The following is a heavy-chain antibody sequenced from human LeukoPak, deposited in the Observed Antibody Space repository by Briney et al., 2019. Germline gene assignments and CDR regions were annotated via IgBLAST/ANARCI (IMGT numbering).Heavy chain of an antibody. CDR3: ARHEEEDGYNAKTIDY. V-gene: IGHV4-39*01. D-gene: IGHD5-24*01. Sequence: SETLSLTCTVSGGSISRSNNYWGWVRQPPGKGLEWIGTIHYSGTTYYNPSLRSRVTISLDTSKNQFSLKLSSMTAADTAMYYCARHEEEDGYNAKTIDYWGQGTLVTVSS. CDR1: GGSISRSNNY. CDR2: IHYSGTT. J-gene: IGHJ4*02.